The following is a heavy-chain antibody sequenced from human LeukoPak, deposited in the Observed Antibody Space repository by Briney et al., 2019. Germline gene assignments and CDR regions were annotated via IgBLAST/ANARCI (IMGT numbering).Heavy chain of an antibody. CDR2: IKQDGSEK. Sequence: GGSLRLSCAASGFTFSSYWMSWVRQAPGKGLEWVANIKQDGSEKYYVNSVKGRFTISRDNAKNSLYLQMNSLRAEDTAVYYCAFGYSYGHETFDYWGQGTLVTVSS. V-gene: IGHV3-7*01. CDR1: GFTFSSYW. D-gene: IGHD5-18*01. J-gene: IGHJ4*02. CDR3: AFGYSYGHETFDY.